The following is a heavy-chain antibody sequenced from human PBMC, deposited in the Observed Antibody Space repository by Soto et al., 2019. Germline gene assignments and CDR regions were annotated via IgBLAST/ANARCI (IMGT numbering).Heavy chain of an antibody. D-gene: IGHD4-17*01. CDR1: GGSISSGGYY. CDR2: IYYSGST. CDR3: ARAKNNQGLPALFDY. V-gene: IGHV4-31*03. Sequence: SETLSLTCTVSGGSISSGGYYWSWIRQHPGKGLEWIGYIYYSGSTYYNPSLKSRVTISVDTSKNQFSLKLSSVTAADTAVYYCARAKNNQGLPALFDYWGPGTLVTVSS. J-gene: IGHJ4*02.